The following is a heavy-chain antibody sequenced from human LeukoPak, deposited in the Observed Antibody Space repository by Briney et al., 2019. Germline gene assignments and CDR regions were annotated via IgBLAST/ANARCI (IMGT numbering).Heavy chain of an antibody. CDR3: ARKGQQLVLYYYYYMDV. V-gene: IGHV3-7*01. Sequence: GGSLRLSCAASGFTFSSYWMSWVRQAPGKGLEWVANIKQDESEKYSVDSVKGRFTISRDNAKDSLYLQMISLRAEDTAVYYCARKGQQLVLYYYYYMDVWGKGTTVTVSS. CDR2: IKQDESEK. J-gene: IGHJ6*03. D-gene: IGHD6-13*01. CDR1: GFTFSSYW.